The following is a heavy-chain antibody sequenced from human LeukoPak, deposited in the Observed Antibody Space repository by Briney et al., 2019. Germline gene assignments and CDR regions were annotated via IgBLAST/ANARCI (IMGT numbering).Heavy chain of an antibody. V-gene: IGHV4-59*01. J-gene: IGHJ3*02. Sequence: SETLSLTRTVSGGSISSYYWSWIRQPPGKGLEWIGYIYYSGSTNYNPSLKSRVTISVDTSKNQFSLKLSSVTAADTAVYYCARETSITIFGVVTATYDAFDIWGQGTMVTVSS. CDR1: GGSISSYY. CDR2: IYYSGST. CDR3: ARETSITIFGVVTATYDAFDI. D-gene: IGHD3-3*01.